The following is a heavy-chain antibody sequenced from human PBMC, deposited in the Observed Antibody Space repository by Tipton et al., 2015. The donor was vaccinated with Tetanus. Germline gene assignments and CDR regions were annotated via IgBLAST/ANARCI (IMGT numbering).Heavy chain of an antibody. J-gene: IGHJ4*02. V-gene: IGHV4-34*01. CDR1: GGSFSGYY. CDR3: ASTNEVAAPFDY. D-gene: IGHD6-6*01. Sequence: TLSLTCAVYGGSFSGYYWSWIRQPPGKGLEWIGEINHSGSTNYNPSLKSRVTISVDTSKNQFSLKLSSVTAADTAVYYCASTNEVAAPFDYWGQGTLVTVSS. CDR2: INHSGST.